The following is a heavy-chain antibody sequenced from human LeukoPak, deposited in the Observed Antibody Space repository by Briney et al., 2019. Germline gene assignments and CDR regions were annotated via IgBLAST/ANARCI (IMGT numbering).Heavy chain of an antibody. Sequence: PSETLSLTCTVSGASIENHYWSWIRQPAGKGLEWIGRFEPSGTTKYNPSLKSRITMSVDTSKNQFSLELNSVTAADTAVYYCARAEGSSSWYLVWGQGTLVTVSS. CDR2: FEPSGTT. D-gene: IGHD6-13*01. J-gene: IGHJ4*02. CDR3: ARAEGSSSWYLV. CDR1: GASIENHY. V-gene: IGHV4-4*07.